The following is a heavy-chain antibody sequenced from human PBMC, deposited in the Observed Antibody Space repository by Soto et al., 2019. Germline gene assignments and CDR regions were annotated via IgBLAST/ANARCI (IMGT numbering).Heavy chain of an antibody. J-gene: IGHJ4*02. Sequence: PGGSLRLSCAASGFTFCDYYMSWIRQAPGKGLEWVSYISSSGSTIYYADSVKGRFTISRDNAKNSLYLQMNSLRAEDTAVYYCATGHGYCSSTSCHAFDYWGQGTLVTVSS. CDR3: ATGHGYCSSTSCHAFDY. V-gene: IGHV3-11*01. D-gene: IGHD2-2*01. CDR2: ISSSGSTI. CDR1: GFTFCDYY.